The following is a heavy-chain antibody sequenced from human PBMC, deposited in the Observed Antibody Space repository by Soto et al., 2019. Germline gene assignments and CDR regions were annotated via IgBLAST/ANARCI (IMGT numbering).Heavy chain of an antibody. Sequence: RRLSFAASGFTFSSYWMSWVRQAPGKVLERVANIKQDGSEKYYVDSVKGRFTISRDNAKNSLYLQMNSLRAEDTAVYYCARDQIIAVAGTIGGMAVGGHGTAVTSP. CDR3: ARDQIIAVAGTIGGMAV. V-gene: IGHV3-7*01. CDR2: IKQDGSEK. CDR1: GFTFSSYW. D-gene: IGHD6-19*01. J-gene: IGHJ6*02.